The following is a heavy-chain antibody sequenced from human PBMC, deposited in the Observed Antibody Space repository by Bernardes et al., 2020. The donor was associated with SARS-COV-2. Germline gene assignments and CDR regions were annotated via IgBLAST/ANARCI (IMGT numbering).Heavy chain of an antibody. D-gene: IGHD3-10*01. CDR2: ISYDGNIK. Sequence: GGSLRLSCTASGVTFSTYAMHWVRQAPGKGLEWVAVISYDGNIKLYADSVKGRFTIFRDNSKNTLYLQMNSLSAEDTAVFYCARDFSGGAYDYWGQGTLVTVSS. V-gene: IGHV3-30-3*01. CDR3: ARDFSGGAYDY. CDR1: GVTFSTYA. J-gene: IGHJ4*02.